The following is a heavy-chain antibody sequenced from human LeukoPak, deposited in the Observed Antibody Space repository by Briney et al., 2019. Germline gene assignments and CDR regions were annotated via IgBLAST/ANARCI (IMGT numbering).Heavy chain of an antibody. CDR3: AKDRMKWRVAAASIEY. Sequence: PGGSLRLSCAASVFIFSSYAMSWVRQAPGKGLECVSALSGSGGNTYYAEPVKGRFTIHRDNSKSTLYLQMNSLRGDDTAVYYCAKDRMKWRVAAASIEYWGRGTLVTVST. V-gene: IGHV3-23*01. D-gene: IGHD2-2*01. CDR1: VFIFSSYA. J-gene: IGHJ4*02. CDR2: LSGSGGNT.